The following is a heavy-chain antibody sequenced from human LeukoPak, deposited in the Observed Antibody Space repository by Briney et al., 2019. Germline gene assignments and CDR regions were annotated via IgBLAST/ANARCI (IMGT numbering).Heavy chain of an antibody. CDR1: GGTFSSYA. V-gene: IGHV1-69*05. CDR2: IIPIFGTA. CDR3: ARGGGGNSVGY. D-gene: IGHD4-23*01. J-gene: IGHJ4*02. Sequence: ASVKVSCKASGGTFSSYAISWVRQAPGQGLEWMGGIIPIFGTANYAQKFQGRDTITTDESTSTAYMELSSLRSEDTAVYYCARGGGGNSVGYWGQGTLVTVSS.